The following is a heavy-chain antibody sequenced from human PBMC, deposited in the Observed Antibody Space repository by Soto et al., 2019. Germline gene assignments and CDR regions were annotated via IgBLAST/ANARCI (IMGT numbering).Heavy chain of an antibody. J-gene: IGHJ4*02. CDR3: AREGAITGRGRFDY. D-gene: IGHD1-20*01. CDR1: GGSISSGDYY. V-gene: IGHV4-30-4*01. CDR2: IYYSGST. Sequence: ASETLSLTCTVSGGSISSGDYYWIWIRHPPGKGLEWIGYIYYSGSTYYNPSLKSRVTISVDTSKNQFSLKLSSVTAADTAVYYCAREGAITGRGRFDYWGQGTLVTVSS.